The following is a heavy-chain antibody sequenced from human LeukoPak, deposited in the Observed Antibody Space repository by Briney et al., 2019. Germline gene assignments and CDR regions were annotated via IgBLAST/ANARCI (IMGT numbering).Heavy chain of an antibody. V-gene: IGHV3-30*02. J-gene: IGHJ6*04. CDR1: GFTFNGYV. CDR2: VHYDGDYK. Sequence: GGSLRLSCAASGFTFNGYVMHWVRQDPGKGLEWAAFVHYDGDYKNYTDSVKGRFTISRDNSKNTLYLEMNSLTPEDTAAYYCAKGRAGDVWGKGTTVTVSS. CDR3: AKGRAGDV. D-gene: IGHD1-14*01.